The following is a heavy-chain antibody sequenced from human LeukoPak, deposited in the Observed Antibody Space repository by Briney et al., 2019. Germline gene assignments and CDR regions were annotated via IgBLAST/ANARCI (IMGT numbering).Heavy chain of an antibody. D-gene: IGHD3-22*01. CDR3: ARPMNEYDSSGFFQS. Sequence: GGSLRLSWAASGFSFTTYGLHWVRHTPGKGLEWVAFIRFDGSKDYYADSVQGRFTISRDNSKNVLHLQMNSLRLEDTAVYYCARPMNEYDSSGFFQSWGHGTLVTVSS. CDR1: GFSFTTYG. V-gene: IGHV3-30*02. J-gene: IGHJ5*01. CDR2: IRFDGSKD.